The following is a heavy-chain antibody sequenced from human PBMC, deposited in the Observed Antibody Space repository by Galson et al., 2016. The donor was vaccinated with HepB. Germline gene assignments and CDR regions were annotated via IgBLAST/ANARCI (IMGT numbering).Heavy chain of an antibody. J-gene: IGHJ4*02. Sequence: SLRLSCAASGFTFSSYTMSWVRQAPGKGLEWVSAIRGSGGSTYYADSVKGRFTISRDNSKNTLYLQLNSLRAEDTAVYFCAKGDYYDSSGYFPFDYWGQGTLVTVSS. CDR2: IRGSGGST. CDR3: AKGDYYDSSGYFPFDY. D-gene: IGHD3-22*01. V-gene: IGHV3-23*01. CDR1: GFTFSSYT.